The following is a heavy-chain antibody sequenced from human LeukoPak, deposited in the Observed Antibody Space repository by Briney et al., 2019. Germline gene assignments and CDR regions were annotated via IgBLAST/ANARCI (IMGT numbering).Heavy chain of an antibody. Sequence: EASVKVSCKASGYTFSGTGWYLYWLRQAPGQGLECMGWIYPNNGATGYAQKFQGRVAMTRDTSISTAYMELSRLRPDDTAVYYCARDGPAQMVDFDYWGQGTLVTVSP. J-gene: IGHJ4*02. CDR1: GYTFSGTGWY. CDR2: IYPNNGAT. CDR3: ARDGPAQMVDFDY. D-gene: IGHD3-10*01. V-gene: IGHV1-2*02.